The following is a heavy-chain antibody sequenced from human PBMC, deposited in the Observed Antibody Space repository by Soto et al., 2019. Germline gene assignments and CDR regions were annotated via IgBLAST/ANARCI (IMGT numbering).Heavy chain of an antibody. J-gene: IGHJ6*02. CDR2: ISYDGSNK. Sequence: PGGSLRLSCAASGFTFSSYGMHWVRQAPGKGLEWVAVISYDGSNKYYADSVKGRFTISRDNSKNTLYLQMNSLRAEDTAVYYCAKDRSPEMATMTKSPYYYYGMDVWGQGTTLTVSS. V-gene: IGHV3-30*18. CDR3: AKDRSPEMATMTKSPYYYYGMDV. D-gene: IGHD5-12*01. CDR1: GFTFSSYG.